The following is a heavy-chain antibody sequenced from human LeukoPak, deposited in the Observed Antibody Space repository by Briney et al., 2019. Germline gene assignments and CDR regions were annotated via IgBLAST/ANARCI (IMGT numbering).Heavy chain of an antibody. D-gene: IGHD3-3*01. CDR3: ARASVDFWSGYPAGFDY. J-gene: IGHJ4*02. CDR2: INHSGST. V-gene: IGHV4-34*01. Sequence: SETLSLTCAVYGGSFSGYYWSWVRQPPGKGLEWIWEINHSGSTNYNPSLKSRVTISVDTSKNQFSLKLSSVTAADTAVYYCARASVDFWSGYPAGFDYWGQGTLVTVSS. CDR1: GGSFSGYY.